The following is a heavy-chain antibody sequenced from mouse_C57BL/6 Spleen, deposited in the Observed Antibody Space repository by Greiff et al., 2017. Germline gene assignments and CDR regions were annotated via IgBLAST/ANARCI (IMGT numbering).Heavy chain of an antibody. CDR2: IYPGDGDT. CDR3: ARFDYDEDY. V-gene: IGHV1-82*01. D-gene: IGHD2-4*01. CDR1: GYAFSSSW. J-gene: IGHJ2*01. Sequence: QVQLKESGPELVKPGASVKISCKASGYAFSSSWMNWVKQRPGKGLEWIGRIYPGDGDTNYNGKFKGKATLTADKSSSTAYMQLSSLTSEDSAVYFCARFDYDEDYWGQGTTLTVSS.